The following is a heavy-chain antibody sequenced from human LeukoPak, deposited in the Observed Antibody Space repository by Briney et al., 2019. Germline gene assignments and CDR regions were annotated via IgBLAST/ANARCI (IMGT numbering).Heavy chain of an antibody. CDR2: IKSKIEGGTT. CDR1: GFTFGDYA. D-gene: IGHD1-1*01. J-gene: IGHJ4*02. V-gene: IGHV3-15*01. Sequence: GGSLRLSCTASGFTFGDYAMSWFRQAPGKGLEWVGRIKSKIEGGTTDYAAPVKGRFTVSSDDSENTGFLQMNSLKTEDTAVYYCVTGTSWGQGTLVTVSS. CDR3: VTGTS.